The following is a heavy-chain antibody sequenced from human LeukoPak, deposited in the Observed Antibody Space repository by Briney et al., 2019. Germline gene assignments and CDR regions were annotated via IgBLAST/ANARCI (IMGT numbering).Heavy chain of an antibody. CDR3: ARDKITGASTNDY. CDR2: INQDGSER. CDR1: GFSFTNYW. J-gene: IGHJ4*02. V-gene: IGHV3-7*01. Sequence: PGGSLRLSCAASGFSFTNYWMSWVRQAPGMGLEWVAIINQDGSERYYVDSVKGRFTASRDSAKNSLYLQMNSLRVEDTAVYYCARDKITGASTNDYWGQGTLVTVSS. D-gene: IGHD1-14*01.